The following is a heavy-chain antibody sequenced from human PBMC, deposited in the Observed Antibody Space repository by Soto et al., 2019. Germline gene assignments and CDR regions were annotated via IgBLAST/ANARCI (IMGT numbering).Heavy chain of an antibody. CDR1: GFTFRSSD. J-gene: IGHJ4*02. V-gene: IGHV3-48*02. D-gene: IGHD3-22*01. CDR3: ARTIHYYDSGASNY. CDR2: ISSSSGTI. Sequence: SLRLSCAASGFTFRSSDMNWVRQAPGKGLQWVSYISSSSGTIYYADSVKGRFTISRDNAKNSLYLQMNSLRDEDTAVYYCARTIHYYDSGASNYWGQGTLVTVSS.